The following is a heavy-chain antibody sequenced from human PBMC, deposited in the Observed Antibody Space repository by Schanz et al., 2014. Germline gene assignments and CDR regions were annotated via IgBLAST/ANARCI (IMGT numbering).Heavy chain of an antibody. Sequence: EVQLVESTGGLVQPGGSLRLSCAASGFTFTTNAMSWVRQPPGKGLEWVSAISGNGGSTYFADSVKGRFTISRDNSDNTLFLQMNSLRAEDTAVYYCAKVREWWPYYFDYWGQGTLVTVSS. V-gene: IGHV3-23*04. CDR3: AKVREWWPYYFDY. J-gene: IGHJ4*02. CDR1: GFTFTTNA. CDR2: ISGNGGST. D-gene: IGHD2-15*01.